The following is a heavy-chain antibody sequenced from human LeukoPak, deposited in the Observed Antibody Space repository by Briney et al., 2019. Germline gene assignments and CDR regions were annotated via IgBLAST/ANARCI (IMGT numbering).Heavy chain of an antibody. CDR2: IHRTGST. CDR3: AREGARDDFVVVPAALDF. V-gene: IGHV4-4*07. D-gene: IGHD2-2*01. J-gene: IGHJ4*02. CDR1: NGSISSYY. Sequence: KPSETLSLTCTVSNGSISSYYWTWIRQPAGKGLEWIGRIHRTGSTNYNPSLTSRVIMSVDTSKNQFSLRLTSLTAADTAVYYCAREGARDDFVVVPAALDFWGLGTLVTVSS.